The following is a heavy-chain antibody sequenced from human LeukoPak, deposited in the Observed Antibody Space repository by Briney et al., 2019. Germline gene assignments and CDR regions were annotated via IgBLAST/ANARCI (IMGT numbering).Heavy chain of an antibody. Sequence: GESLKISCKGSGYSFTSFWIDWVRQMPGKGVESMGIIYPGDSDTRYSPSFEGQITISSEQFTTTAYLLRSMLTATATAISYCSRQRGSYRSPFVYWGQGILVTVSS. D-gene: IGHD3-16*02. V-gene: IGHV5-51*01. CDR3: SRQRGSYRSPFVY. CDR2: IYPGDSDT. J-gene: IGHJ4*02. CDR1: GYSFTSFW.